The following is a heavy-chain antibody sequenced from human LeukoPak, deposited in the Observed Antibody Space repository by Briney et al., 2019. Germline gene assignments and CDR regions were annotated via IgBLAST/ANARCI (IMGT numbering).Heavy chain of an antibody. J-gene: IGHJ6*03. D-gene: IGHD5-12*01. CDR3: AKDSLSGGYGYYYYYMDV. V-gene: IGHV3-43D*03. Sequence: GGSLRPSCAVSGFSLDDFAMHWVRQAPGKGLEWVSLIRWEGGSTYYADSVKGRFSISRDNSKNSLYLQMNSLRAEDTALYYCAKDSLSGGYGYYYYYMDVWGKGTTVTVSS. CDR1: GFSLDDFA. CDR2: IRWEGGST.